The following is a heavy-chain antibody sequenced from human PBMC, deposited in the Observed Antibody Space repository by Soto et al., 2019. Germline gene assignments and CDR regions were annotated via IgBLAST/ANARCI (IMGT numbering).Heavy chain of an antibody. Sequence: EVQLVESGGGLVQPEGSLRLSCAASGLTLSNYAMNWVRQAPGKGLEWISYISRSGTIYNADSVKGRFTISRDNAKNSLYLQMNSLRDEDTAVYYCARDADTNWDLDYWGQGTLVAVSS. V-gene: IGHV3-48*02. CDR2: ISRSGTI. J-gene: IGHJ4*02. D-gene: IGHD1-1*01. CDR3: ARDADTNWDLDY. CDR1: GLTLSNYA.